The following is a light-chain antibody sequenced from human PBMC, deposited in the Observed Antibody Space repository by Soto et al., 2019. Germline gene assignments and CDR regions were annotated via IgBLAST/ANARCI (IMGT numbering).Light chain of an antibody. CDR1: QSVSSN. Sequence: ILMTQSPATLSVSPGERATLSCRASQSVSSNLAWYQQKPGQAPRLLIYDASTRATGIPARFSGSGSGTEFTLTISSLQSEDFVVYYCQQYNNWPTWTFGQGTRWIS. CDR2: DAS. CDR3: QQYNNWPTWT. V-gene: IGKV3-15*01. J-gene: IGKJ1*01.